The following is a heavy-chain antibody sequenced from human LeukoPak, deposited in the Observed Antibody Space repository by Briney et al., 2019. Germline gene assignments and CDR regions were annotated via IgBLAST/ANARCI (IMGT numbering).Heavy chain of an antibody. D-gene: IGHD3-22*01. CDR1: GYTFTSYY. Sequence: WASVKVSCKASGYTFTSYYMHWVRQAPGQGLEWMGIINPSGGSTSYAQKFQGRVTMTRDTSTSTVYMELSSLRSEDTAVYYCARGDPRSRYDSSGYRPNFDPWGQGTLVTVSS. V-gene: IGHV1-46*01. CDR3: ARGDPRSRYDSSGYRPNFDP. J-gene: IGHJ5*02. CDR2: INPSGGST.